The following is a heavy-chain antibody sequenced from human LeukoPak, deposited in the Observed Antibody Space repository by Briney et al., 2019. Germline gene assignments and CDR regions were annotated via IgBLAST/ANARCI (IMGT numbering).Heavy chain of an antibody. D-gene: IGHD3-10*01. CDR3: TQWMVRGVTQHY. CDR2: IRSKANSYAT. J-gene: IGHJ4*02. CDR1: GFTFSGSA. Sequence: GGSLRLSCAASGFTFSGSAMHWVRQASGKGLEWVGRIRSKANSYATAYAASVKGRFTITRDDSKNTAYLQMNSLKTEDTAVYYCTQWMVRGVTQHYWGQGTLVTVSS. V-gene: IGHV3-73*01.